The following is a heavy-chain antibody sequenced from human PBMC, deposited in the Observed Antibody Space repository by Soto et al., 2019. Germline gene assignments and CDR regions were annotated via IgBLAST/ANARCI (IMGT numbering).Heavy chain of an antibody. V-gene: IGHV3-9*01. D-gene: IGHD2-15*01. CDR3: AKLIEVLPDPAVAFEI. J-gene: IGHJ3*02. Sequence: EVRLVESGGGLVQPGRSLRLSCIASGFTFEDHSMHWVRQAPGKGLEWLSGISGDSGSLGYAESLQGRFTISRDNAKNPLYLEMRSPRPDDTALYYCAKLIEVLPDPAVAFEIWGQGTMVTVSS. CDR1: GFTFEDHS. CDR2: ISGDSGSL.